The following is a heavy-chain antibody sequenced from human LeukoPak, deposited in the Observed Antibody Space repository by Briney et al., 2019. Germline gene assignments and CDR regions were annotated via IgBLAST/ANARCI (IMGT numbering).Heavy chain of an antibody. J-gene: IGHJ4*02. V-gene: IGHV4-61*02. CDR2: IYSSGST. CDR1: GDSMSSGGYQ. CDR3: ARESPSRQWLVRDY. Sequence: SQTLSLTCTVSGDSMSSGGYQWSWIRQPAGKGLEWIGRIYSSGSTNYNPSLKSRVTISVDTSKNQFSLKLRFVTAADTAVYYCARESPSRQWLVRDYWGQGTLVTVSS. D-gene: IGHD6-19*01.